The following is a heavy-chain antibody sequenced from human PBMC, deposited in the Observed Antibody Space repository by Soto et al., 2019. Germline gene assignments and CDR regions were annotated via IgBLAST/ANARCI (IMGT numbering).Heavy chain of an antibody. J-gene: IGHJ6*02. D-gene: IGHD3-10*02. CDR3: ARADTRCSGYYYGMAV. CDR1: GGTFSSYA. Sequence: QVPLVQSGAEVKKPGSSVKVSCKASGGTFSSYAISWVRQAPGQGLEWMGGIIPIFGTANYAQKFQGRVTITADKSTGTSYRELSSLRYEDTAVYYCARADTRCSGYYYGMAVGGPGTTFTVSS. V-gene: IGHV1-69*06. CDR2: IIPIFGTA.